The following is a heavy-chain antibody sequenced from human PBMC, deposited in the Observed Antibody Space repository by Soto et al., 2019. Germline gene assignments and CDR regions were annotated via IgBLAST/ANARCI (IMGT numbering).Heavy chain of an antibody. D-gene: IGHD5-18*01. V-gene: IGHV4-61*01. Sequence: SETLSLTCTGCGGAINQGRCYWSWIRQSPLEGLEWIGYIFYTGTTYYNPSLKSRVSISVDTSKNQFSLRLSSVSAADTAVYYCARALGQNSYDGKYYFASWGQRTLVTVS. CDR3: ARALGQNSYDGKYYFAS. CDR2: IFYTGTT. J-gene: IGHJ4*02. CDR1: GGAINQGRCY.